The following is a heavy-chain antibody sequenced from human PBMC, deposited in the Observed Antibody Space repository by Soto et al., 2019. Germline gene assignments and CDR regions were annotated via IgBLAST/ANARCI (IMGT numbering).Heavy chain of an antibody. Sequence: SETLSLTCTVSGGSISSYYWSWIRQPPGKGLEWIGYIYYSGSTNYNPSLKSRVTISVDTSKNQFSLKLSSVTAADTAVYYCASHPPNGSGSSQAGYWGQGTLVTVSS. J-gene: IGHJ4*02. CDR2: IYYSGST. V-gene: IGHV4-59*08. D-gene: IGHD3-10*01. CDR3: ASHPPNGSGSSQAGY. CDR1: GGSISSYY.